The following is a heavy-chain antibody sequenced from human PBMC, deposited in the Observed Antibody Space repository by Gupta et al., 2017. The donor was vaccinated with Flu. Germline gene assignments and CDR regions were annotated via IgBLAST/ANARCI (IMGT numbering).Heavy chain of an antibody. CDR3: ARNWAVYDSTGYFDY. V-gene: IGHV3-21*01. J-gene: IGHJ4*02. Sequence: GFPFSTYTMNWVRQEPGKGLEWVSSISSSSSYIYYADSVKGRFTISRDKAKNSVYLQMYSLRAEDAAIYYCARNWAVYDSTGYFDYWGQGTLVTVSS. CDR1: GFPFSTYT. D-gene: IGHD3-22*01. CDR2: ISSSSSYI.